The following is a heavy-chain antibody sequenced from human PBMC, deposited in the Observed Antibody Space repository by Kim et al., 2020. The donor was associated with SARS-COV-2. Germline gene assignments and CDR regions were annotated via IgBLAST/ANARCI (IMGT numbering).Heavy chain of an antibody. D-gene: IGHD3-22*01. J-gene: IGHJ4*02. V-gene: IGHV4-39*01. Sequence: SETLSLTCTVSGGSISSSSYYWGWIRQPPGKGLEWIGSIYYSGSTYYNPSLKSRVTISVDTSKNQFSLKLSSVTAADTAVYYCARGGYYYDSSGYYSPDYWGQGTLVTVSS. CDR3: ARGGYYYDSSGYYSPDY. CDR1: GGSISSSSYY. CDR2: IYYSGST.